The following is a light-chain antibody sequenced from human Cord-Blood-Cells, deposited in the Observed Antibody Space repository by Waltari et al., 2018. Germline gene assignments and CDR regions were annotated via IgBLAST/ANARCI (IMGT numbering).Light chain of an antibody. CDR2: EGS. CDR1: SSAVGRYNL. CDR3: CSYAGSSTVV. V-gene: IGLV2-23*01. J-gene: IGLJ2*01. Sequence: QSALTQPASVSGSPGQSLTISCTGTSSAVGRYNLVSWYQQHPGKAPKLMIYEGSKRPSGVSNRFSGSKSGNTASLTISGLQAEDEADYYCCSYAGSSTVVFGAGTKLTVL.